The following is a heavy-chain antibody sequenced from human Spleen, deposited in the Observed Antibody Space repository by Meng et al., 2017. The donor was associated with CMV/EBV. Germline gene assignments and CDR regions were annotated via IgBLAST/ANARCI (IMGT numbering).Heavy chain of an antibody. J-gene: IGHJ4*02. Sequence: GESLKISCAVSGFSFSSYTMNWVRQVPGKGLEWVSSISSSGSYIYYADLVKGRFTISRDNAKNSLYLQMNSLRAEDTAVYYCARETPLVVPAAMGSTTYFFDYWGQGTLVTVSS. D-gene: IGHD2-2*01. V-gene: IGHV3-21*01. CDR3: ARETPLVVPAAMGSTTYFFDY. CDR1: GFSFSSYT. CDR2: ISSSGSYI.